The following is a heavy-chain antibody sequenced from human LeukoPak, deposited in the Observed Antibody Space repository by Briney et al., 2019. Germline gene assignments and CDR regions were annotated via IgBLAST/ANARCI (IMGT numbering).Heavy chain of an antibody. Sequence: SETLSLTCIVSGYSISSGYYWGWIRQPPGKGLEWIGSIYHSGSTYYNPSLKSRVTISVDTSKNQFSLKLSSVTAADTAVYYCAAYYHILTGYYDYWGQGTLVTVSS. CDR2: IYHSGST. D-gene: IGHD3-9*01. V-gene: IGHV4-38-2*02. J-gene: IGHJ4*02. CDR3: AAYYHILTGYYDY. CDR1: GYSISSGYY.